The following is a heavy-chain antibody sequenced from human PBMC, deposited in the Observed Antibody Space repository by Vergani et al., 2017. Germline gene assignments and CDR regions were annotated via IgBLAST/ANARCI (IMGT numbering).Heavy chain of an antibody. D-gene: IGHD6-19*01. Sequence: QVHLVESGGGVVQPGRSLRLSCAASGFTFSSHDMHWVRQAPGKGLEWVAFVSYDGNNEYYADSVKGRFTLSRDNSKNALYLQMNSLRPEDTALYFCAKVTLSGWYGDYFDCWGQGTLGTGSS. V-gene: IGHV3-30*18. J-gene: IGHJ4*02. CDR1: GFTFSSHD. CDR3: AKVTLSGWYGDYFDC. CDR2: VSYDGNNE.